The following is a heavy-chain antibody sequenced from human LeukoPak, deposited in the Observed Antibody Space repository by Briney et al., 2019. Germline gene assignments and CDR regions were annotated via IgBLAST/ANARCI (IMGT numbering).Heavy chain of an antibody. CDR1: GGSINYYY. CDR2: IYYSGGT. CDR3: ARETPGAGHFDY. Sequence: PSETLSFTCTVSGGSINYYYWMWIRQPPGKGLEWISYIYYSGGTHYNPSLKSRVTMLVDTSKNQFSLKLTAVTAADTAVYYCARETPGAGHFDYWGQGSLVTVSS. J-gene: IGHJ4*02. D-gene: IGHD7-27*01. V-gene: IGHV4-59*01.